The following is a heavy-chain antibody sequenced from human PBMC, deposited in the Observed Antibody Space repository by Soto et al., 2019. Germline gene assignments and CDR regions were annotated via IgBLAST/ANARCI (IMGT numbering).Heavy chain of an antibody. CDR1: GGSISSYS. CDR2: IYTSGTT. Sequence: PXATLSLTCTACGGSISSYSWSWIRQPAGKGLEWIGRIYTSGTTNYNPSLKSRVTMSVDTSKNQISLKLSSVTAAATAVYYCDGWSSYYGVDVWGQGTTVTVSS. CDR3: DGWSSYYGVDV. D-gene: IGHD3-3*01. V-gene: IGHV4-4*07. J-gene: IGHJ6*02.